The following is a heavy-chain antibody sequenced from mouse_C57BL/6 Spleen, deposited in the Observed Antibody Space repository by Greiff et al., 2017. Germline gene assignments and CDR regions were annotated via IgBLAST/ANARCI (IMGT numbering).Heavy chain of an antibody. V-gene: IGHV5-9*01. CDR1: GFTFSSYT. J-gene: IGHJ1*03. CDR2: ISGGGGNT. Sequence: EVQLVESGGGLVKPGGSLKLSCAASGFTFSSYTMSWVRQTPEKRLEWVATISGGGGNTYYPDSVKGRFTISRDNAKNTLYLQMSSLRSEDTALYYCARHYEYDRDWYFDVWGTGTTVTVSS. D-gene: IGHD2-4*01. CDR3: ARHYEYDRDWYFDV.